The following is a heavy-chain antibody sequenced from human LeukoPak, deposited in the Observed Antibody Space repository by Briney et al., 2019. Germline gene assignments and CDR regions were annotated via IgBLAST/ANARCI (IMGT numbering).Heavy chain of an antibody. CDR2: FDPEDGET. CDR3: ATVPPTAVYDMDV. J-gene: IGHJ6*02. Sequence: ASVKVSCKVSGYTLTELSMHWVRQAPGKGLEWMGGFDPEDGETIYAQKFQGRVTMTEDTSTDTAYMELSSLRSEDTAVYHCATVPPTAVYDMDVWGQGTTVTVSS. CDR1: GYTLTELS. V-gene: IGHV1-24*01.